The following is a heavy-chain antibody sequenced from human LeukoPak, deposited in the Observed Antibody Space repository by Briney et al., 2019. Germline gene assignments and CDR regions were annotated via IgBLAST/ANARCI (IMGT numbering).Heavy chain of an antibody. CDR3: ARDIRAPSRSGSGSYGFDY. D-gene: IGHD3-10*01. V-gene: IGHV3-66*01. Sequence: GGSLRLSCAASGFTVSSNYMSWVGQAPGKGLEWVSVIYSGGSTYYADSVKGRFTISRDNSKNTLYLQMNSLRAEDTAVYYCARDIRAPSRSGSGSYGFDYWGQGTLVTVSS. CDR1: GFTVSSNY. J-gene: IGHJ4*02. CDR2: IYSGGST.